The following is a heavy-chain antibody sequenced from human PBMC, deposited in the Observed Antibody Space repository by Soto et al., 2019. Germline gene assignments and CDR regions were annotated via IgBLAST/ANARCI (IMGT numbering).Heavy chain of an antibody. CDR3: VRDRSGSYLEGFDY. Sequence: GGSLRLSCAASGFTFSSYWMTWVRQAPGKGLEWVANIKHDGSEKYYVDSVKGRFTISRDNARNSVFLEMKSLRAKDTAVYSCVRDRSGSYLEGFDYWGQGTLVTVSS. CDR2: IKHDGSEK. J-gene: IGHJ4*02. CDR1: GFTFSSYW. V-gene: IGHV3-7*01. D-gene: IGHD1-26*01.